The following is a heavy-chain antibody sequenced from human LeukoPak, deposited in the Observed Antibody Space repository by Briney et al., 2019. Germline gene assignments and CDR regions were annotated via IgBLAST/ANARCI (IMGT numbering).Heavy chain of an antibody. CDR2: IYHSGST. Sequence: SQTLSLTCAVSGGSISSGGYSWSWIRQPSGKGLEWIGYIYHSGSTYYNPSLKSRVTISVDRSKNQFSLKLSSVTAADTAVYYCARTYYYDSSGYNWFDPWGQGTLVTVSS. CDR3: ARTYYYDSSGYNWFDP. CDR1: GGSISSGGYS. V-gene: IGHV4-30-2*01. D-gene: IGHD3-22*01. J-gene: IGHJ5*02.